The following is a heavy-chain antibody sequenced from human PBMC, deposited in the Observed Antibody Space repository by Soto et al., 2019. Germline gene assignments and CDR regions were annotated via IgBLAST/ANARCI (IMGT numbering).Heavy chain of an antibody. CDR2: ISYDGSNK. Sequence: QVQLVESGGVVVQPGRSLRLSCAASGFTFSSYGMHWVRQAPGKGLEWVAVISYDGSNKYYADSVKGRFTISRDNSKNTLYLQMNSLRAEDTAVYYCARRSPGDRFGYFQHWGQGTLVTVSS. CDR3: ARRSPGDRFGYFQH. V-gene: IGHV3-30*03. D-gene: IGHD3-10*01. CDR1: GFTFSSYG. J-gene: IGHJ1*01.